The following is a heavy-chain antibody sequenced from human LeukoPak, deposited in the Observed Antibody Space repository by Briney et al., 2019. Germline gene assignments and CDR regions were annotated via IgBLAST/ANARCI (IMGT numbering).Heavy chain of an antibody. V-gene: IGHV4-59*01. CDR1: GGSIDSYY. J-gene: IGHJ4*02. Sequence: SETLSLTCTVSGGSIDSYYWSWIRQPPGKGLEWIGYIYYTGSTEYHPTLKSRVTISLDTSNNQFSLKLTSVTAADTAVYYCARVYQSAEYYFDYWGQGTLVSVSS. CDR2: IYYTGST. D-gene: IGHD2-2*01. CDR3: ARVYQSAEYYFDY.